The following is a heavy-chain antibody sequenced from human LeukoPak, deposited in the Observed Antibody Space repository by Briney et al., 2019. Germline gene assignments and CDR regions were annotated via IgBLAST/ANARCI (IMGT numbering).Heavy chain of an antibody. Sequence: GGSLRLSCAASGFTFSSYSMNWVRQAPGKGLEWVSYISSSSTIYYADSVKGRFTISRDNAKNSLYLQMNSLRDEDTAVYYCARDGYYYGMDVWGQGTTVTVSS. CDR1: GFTFSSYS. J-gene: IGHJ6*02. CDR2: ISSSSTI. CDR3: ARDGYYYGMDV. V-gene: IGHV3-48*02.